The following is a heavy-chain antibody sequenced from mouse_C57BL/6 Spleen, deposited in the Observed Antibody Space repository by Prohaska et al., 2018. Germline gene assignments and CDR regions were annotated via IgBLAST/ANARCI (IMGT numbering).Heavy chain of an antibody. Sequence: GAELVRPGASVTLSCKASGYTFTDYEMHWVKQTPVHGLEWIGAIDPETGGTAYNQKFKGKAILTADKSSSTAYMELRSLTSEDSAVYYCTRRGAYYSNYHWYFDVWGTGTTVTVSS. V-gene: IGHV1-15*01. CDR1: GYTFTDYE. CDR2: IDPETGGT. D-gene: IGHD2-5*01. CDR3: TRRGAYYSNYHWYFDV. J-gene: IGHJ1*03.